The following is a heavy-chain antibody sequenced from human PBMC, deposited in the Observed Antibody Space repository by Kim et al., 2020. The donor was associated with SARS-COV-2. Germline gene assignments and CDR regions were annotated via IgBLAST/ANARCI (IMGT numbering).Heavy chain of an antibody. J-gene: IGHJ3*02. CDR3: AKDRWELLRGADAFDI. Sequence: GGSLRLSCAASGFTFSSYAMSWVRQAPGKGLEWVSAISGSGGSTYYADSVKGRFTISRDNSKNTLYLQMNSLRAEDTAVYYCAKDRWELLRGADAFDIWGQGTMVTVSS. CDR2: ISGSGGST. CDR1: GFTFSSYA. D-gene: IGHD1-26*01. V-gene: IGHV3-23*01.